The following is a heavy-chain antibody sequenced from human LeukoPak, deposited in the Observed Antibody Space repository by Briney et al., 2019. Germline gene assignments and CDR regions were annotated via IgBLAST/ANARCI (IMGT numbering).Heavy chain of an antibody. J-gene: IGHJ4*02. D-gene: IGHD5-18*01. CDR3: AKVANGYPDY. Sequence: GGSLRLSCAASGFTFSSYAMHWVRQAPGKGLEWVAVISYDGSNKYYADSVKGRFTISRDNSKNTLYLQMNSLRAEDTAVYYCAKVANGYPDYWGQGTLVTVSS. V-gene: IGHV3-30-3*01. CDR1: GFTFSSYA. CDR2: ISYDGSNK.